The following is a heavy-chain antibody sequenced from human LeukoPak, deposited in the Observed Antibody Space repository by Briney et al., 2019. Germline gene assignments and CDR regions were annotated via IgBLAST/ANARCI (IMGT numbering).Heavy chain of an antibody. CDR1: GFTFSDYY. Sequence: GGSLRLSCAASGFTFSDYYMSWIRQAPGKGLEWVSYISGIGSTIYYADSVKGRFTISRDNAKNSLYLQMNSLRAEDTAVYYCARVGYYDSSGYSIWGQGTMVTVSS. D-gene: IGHD3-22*01. CDR2: ISGIGSTI. CDR3: ARVGYYDSSGYSI. J-gene: IGHJ3*02. V-gene: IGHV3-11*01.